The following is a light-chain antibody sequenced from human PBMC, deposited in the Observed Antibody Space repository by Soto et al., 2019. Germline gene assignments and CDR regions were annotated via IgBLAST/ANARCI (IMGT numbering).Light chain of an antibody. CDR1: SSDGGGYNY. CDR3: CSYAGSYTFV. V-gene: IGLV2-11*01. CDR2: NVG. Sequence: QSALTQLRSVSGSPGRSVTSSCTGTSSDGGGYNYVSWYQQYPGKAPKLIIYNVGTRRLGVPVRFSGSKSGNTASLTISGLQAEDEAQYYCCSYAGSYTFVFGSGTKVTV. J-gene: IGLJ1*01.